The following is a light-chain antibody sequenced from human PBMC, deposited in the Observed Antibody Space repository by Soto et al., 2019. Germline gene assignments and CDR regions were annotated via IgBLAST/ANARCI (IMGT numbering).Light chain of an antibody. V-gene: IGKV3-11*01. Sequence: EIVLTQSPATLSVSPGERATLSCRASQSVDTHLHWYQQKPGQAPRLLFYGPSTRANGVPDRFGGSRSGTEFTLTINNLEPEDFAVYYCQQRNVWPPITFGQGTRLEIK. J-gene: IGKJ5*01. CDR1: QSVDTH. CDR2: GPS. CDR3: QQRNVWPPIT.